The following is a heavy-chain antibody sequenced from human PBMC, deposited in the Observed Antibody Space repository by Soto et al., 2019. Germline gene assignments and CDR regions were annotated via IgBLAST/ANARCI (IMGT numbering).Heavy chain of an antibody. CDR1: GYTFTSYG. CDR2: ISAYNGNT. J-gene: IGHJ5*02. CDR3: ARDLLSGVPESGFDP. D-gene: IGHD3-10*02. Sequence: GASVKVSCKASGYTFTSYGISWVRQAPGQGLEWMGWISAYNGNTNYAQKLQGRVTMTTDTSTSTAYMELRSLRSDDTAVYYCARDLLSGVPESGFDPWGQGTLVTVSS. V-gene: IGHV1-18*01.